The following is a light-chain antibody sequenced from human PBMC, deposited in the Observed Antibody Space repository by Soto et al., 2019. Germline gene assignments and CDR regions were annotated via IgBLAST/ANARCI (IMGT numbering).Light chain of an antibody. V-gene: IGKV3-15*01. CDR2: GAS. CDR1: QSVSSN. Sequence: EIVMTQSPATLSVSPGESATLSCRASQSVSSNLAWYQQKPGQAPRLLVYGASTRPTGIPTRFSGSGSGTEFTLTISSLQSEDFAVYYCQQYNNWPLWTFGQGTKVDIK. CDR3: QQYNNWPLWT. J-gene: IGKJ1*01.